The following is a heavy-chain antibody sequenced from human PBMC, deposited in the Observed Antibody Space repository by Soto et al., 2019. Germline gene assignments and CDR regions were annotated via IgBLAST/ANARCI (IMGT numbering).Heavy chain of an antibody. D-gene: IGHD3-10*01. J-gene: IGHJ6*02. CDR1: GGSFSGYY. V-gene: IGHV4-34*01. Sequence: QVQLQQWGAGLLKPSETLSLTCAVYGGSFSGYYWSWIRQPPGKGLEWIGEINHSGSTNYNPFLKSRVTISVDTSKNQFSLKLRSVTAADTAVYYCARVWFGEEGYYGMDVWGQGTTVTVSS. CDR2: INHSGST. CDR3: ARVWFGEEGYYGMDV.